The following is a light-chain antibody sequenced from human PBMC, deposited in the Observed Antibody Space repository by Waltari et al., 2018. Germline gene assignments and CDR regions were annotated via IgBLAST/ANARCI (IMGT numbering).Light chain of an antibody. Sequence: DIVMTQSPDSLAVSLGERATINCKSSRSVFYSSNSKNYLAWYQQKPRQPPKLLIYWASTREAGVPDRFSGSGSGTDFTLTINNLQAEDVAVYYCHQYFTTPWTFGQGTKVEV. J-gene: IGKJ1*01. CDR3: HQYFTTPWT. CDR2: WAS. V-gene: IGKV4-1*01. CDR1: RSVFYSSNSKNY.